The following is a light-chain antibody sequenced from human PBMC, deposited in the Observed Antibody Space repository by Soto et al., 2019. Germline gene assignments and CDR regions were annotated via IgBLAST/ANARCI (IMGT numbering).Light chain of an antibody. CDR1: QNIHNH. CDR2: DAS. CDR3: QQRNVWPPIT. J-gene: IGKJ5*01. V-gene: IGKV3-11*01. Sequence: EILMTQSPATLSVSPGERVTLSCRASQNIHNHMSWFLQKPGQAPRLLMYDASNRANGVPARFGGSGSGTDFTLTINSLEPEDFAVYYCQQRNVWPPITFGQGTRLEIK.